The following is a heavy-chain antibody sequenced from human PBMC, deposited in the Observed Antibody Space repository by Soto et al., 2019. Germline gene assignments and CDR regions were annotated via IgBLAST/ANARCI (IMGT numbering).Heavy chain of an antibody. Sequence: PSETLSVTCAVYGWSFSGYYWSWIRQPPGKGLEWIGEINHSGSTNYNPSLKSRVTISVDTSKNQFSLKLSSVTAADTAVYYCARELRAVAGTPSFKRNYFYMDVWGKGTTVTVSS. CDR3: ARELRAVAGTPSFKRNYFYMDV. V-gene: IGHV4-34*01. J-gene: IGHJ6*03. D-gene: IGHD6-19*01. CDR2: INHSGST. CDR1: GWSFSGYY.